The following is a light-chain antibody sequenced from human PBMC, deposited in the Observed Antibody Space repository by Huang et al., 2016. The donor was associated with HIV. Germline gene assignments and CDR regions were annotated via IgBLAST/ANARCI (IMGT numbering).Light chain of an antibody. CDR2: SAS. Sequence: DILLTQSPSSLSASVGDRFTITCRSSQNINTYLNWYQQKPVNAPNLLIHSASTLQTGVPARFSGSVSGIDFTLTVNSLQPEDSATYDCQQGYSALITFGQGTRL. CDR3: QQGYSALIT. V-gene: IGKV1-39*01. CDR1: QNINTY. J-gene: IGKJ5*01.